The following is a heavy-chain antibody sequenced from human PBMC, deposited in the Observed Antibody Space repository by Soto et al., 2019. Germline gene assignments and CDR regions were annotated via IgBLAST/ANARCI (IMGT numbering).Heavy chain of an antibody. CDR2: ISGGGDTT. Sequence: SHRLPCAASGCNFRSYGISWIRLSKGKGLEWVSVISGGGDTTYYTPSVKGRFTISRDDFRNTLYLQMNSLRTEDTAIYYCAXLRDFVVLPAGILDYWGPGTLVTVSS. J-gene: IGHJ4*02. CDR1: GCNFRSYG. D-gene: IGHD2-8*01. CDR3: AXLRDFVVLPAGILDY. V-gene: IGHV3-23*01.